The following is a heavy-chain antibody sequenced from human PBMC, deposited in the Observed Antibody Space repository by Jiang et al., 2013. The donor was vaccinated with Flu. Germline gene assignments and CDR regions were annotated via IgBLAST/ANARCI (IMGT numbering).Heavy chain of an antibody. CDR1: GDSISSSTYH. V-gene: IGHV4-39*01. D-gene: IGHD4-17*01. J-gene: IGHJ4*02. Sequence: GSGLVKPSETLSLSCTVSGDSISSSTYHWGWVRQPPGKGLEWIESIFHSGSTYYNPSLKSRVTMSVDTSKNQFSLKLRSVTAADTAVYYCARHGIDYEGDDYYFDYWGQGTLVTVSS. CDR2: IFHSGST. CDR3: ARHGIDYEGDDYYFDY.